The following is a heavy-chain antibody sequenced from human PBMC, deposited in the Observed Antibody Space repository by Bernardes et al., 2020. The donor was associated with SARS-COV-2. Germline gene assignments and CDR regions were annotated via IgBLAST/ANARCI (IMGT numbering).Heavy chain of an antibody. Sequence: GGSLRLSCAASGFTFSSYSMNWVRQAPGKGLEWVSSISSSSSYIYYADSVKGRFTISRDNAKNSLYLQMNSLRAEDTAVYYCARDQAIFGVRPWGQGTLVTVSS. J-gene: IGHJ5*02. CDR3: ARDQAIFGVRP. D-gene: IGHD3-3*01. CDR2: ISSSSSYI. CDR1: GFTFSSYS. V-gene: IGHV3-21*01.